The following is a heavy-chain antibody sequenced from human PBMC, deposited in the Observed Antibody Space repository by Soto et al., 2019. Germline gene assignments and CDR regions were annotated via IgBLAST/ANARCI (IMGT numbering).Heavy chain of an antibody. Sequence: QVQLVESGGGVVQPGRSLRLSCAASGFTFSSYGMHWVRQAPGKGLEWVAVISYDGSNKYYADSGKGRFTISRDNSKNTLYLQMNSLRAEDTAVYYCAKDRQWLVIGYGMDVWGQGTTVTVSS. CDR1: GFTFSSYG. J-gene: IGHJ6*02. D-gene: IGHD6-19*01. CDR3: AKDRQWLVIGYGMDV. CDR2: ISYDGSNK. V-gene: IGHV3-30*18.